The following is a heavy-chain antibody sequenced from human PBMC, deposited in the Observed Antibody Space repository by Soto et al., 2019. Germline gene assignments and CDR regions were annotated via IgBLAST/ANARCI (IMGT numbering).Heavy chain of an antibody. CDR1: GFTFSSYG. CDR3: AKDRVYGDYVVPFDY. J-gene: IGHJ4*02. D-gene: IGHD4-17*01. V-gene: IGHV3-30*18. Sequence: QVQLVESGGGVVQPGRSLRLSCAASGFTFSSYGMHWVRQAPGKGLEWVAVISYDGSNKYYADSVKGRFTISRDNSKNTLYLQMNSLRAEDTAVYYCAKDRVYGDYVVPFDYWGQGTLVTVSS. CDR2: ISYDGSNK.